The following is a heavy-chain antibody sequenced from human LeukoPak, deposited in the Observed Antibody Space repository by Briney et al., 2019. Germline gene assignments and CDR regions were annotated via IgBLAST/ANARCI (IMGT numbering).Heavy chain of an antibody. CDR2: IYYSGST. CDR1: GGSISSYY. D-gene: IGHD3-16*02. Sequence: SETLSLTCTVSGGSISSYYWSWIRQPPGKGLEWIGYIYYSGSTYYNPSLKSRVTISVDTSKNQFSLKLSSVTAADTAVYYCARVKGMITFGGVIANWFDPWGQGTLVTVSS. J-gene: IGHJ5*02. CDR3: ARVKGMITFGGVIANWFDP. V-gene: IGHV4-59*08.